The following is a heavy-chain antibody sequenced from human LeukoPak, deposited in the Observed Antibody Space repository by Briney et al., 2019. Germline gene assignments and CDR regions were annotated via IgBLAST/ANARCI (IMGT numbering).Heavy chain of an antibody. V-gene: IGHV3-23*01. CDR2: ISGSGDST. CDR1: GFTFSTSA. Sequence: GGSLRLSCAASGFTFSTSAMSWVRQAPGKELEWVSGISGSGDSTYYVDSVKGRFTISRDNSKGTLYLHMNSLRAEDTAIYYCAKQRSEVPVAASNYWGQGTLVTVSS. J-gene: IGHJ4*02. CDR3: AKQRSEVPVAASNY. D-gene: IGHD2-2*01.